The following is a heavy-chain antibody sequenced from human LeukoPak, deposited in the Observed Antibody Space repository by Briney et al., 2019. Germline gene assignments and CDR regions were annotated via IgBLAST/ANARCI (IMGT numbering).Heavy chain of an antibody. CDR2: IIPIFGTA. D-gene: IGHD2-8*01. CDR3: ARDLSTYTPSFANCTNGVCYLHYYYMDV. CDR1: GGTFSSYA. V-gene: IGHV1-69*05. Sequence: SVKVSCKASGGTFSSYAISWVRQAPGQGLEWMGGIIPIFGTANYAQKFQGRVTITTDESTSTAYMELSSLRSEDTAVYYCARDLSTYTPSFANCTNGVCYLHYYYMDVWGKGTTVTVSS. J-gene: IGHJ6*03.